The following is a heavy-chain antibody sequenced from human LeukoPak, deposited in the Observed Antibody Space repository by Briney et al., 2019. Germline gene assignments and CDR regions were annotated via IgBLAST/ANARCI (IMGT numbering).Heavy chain of an antibody. CDR1: GYTFTSYG. CDR2: ISAYNGNT. D-gene: IGHD3-22*01. Sequence: ASVKVSCKASGYTFTSYGISRVRQAPGQGLEWMGWISAYNGNTNYAQKLQGRVTMTTDTSTSTAYMELRSLRFDDTAVYYCARDLSNYYDSSGYYEYNWFDPWGQGTLVTVSS. V-gene: IGHV1-18*01. J-gene: IGHJ5*02. CDR3: ARDLSNYYDSSGYYEYNWFDP.